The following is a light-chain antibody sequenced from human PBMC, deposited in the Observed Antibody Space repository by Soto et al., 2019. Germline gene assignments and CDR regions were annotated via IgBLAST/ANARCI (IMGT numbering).Light chain of an antibody. V-gene: IGKV2-28*01. CDR2: LGS. CDR3: MQALQTRPIT. Sequence: DIVMIQSPLSLPVTPGEPASISCRSSQSLLHSNGYNYLDWYLQKPGQSPQLLIYLGSNRASGVPDRFSGSGSGTDFTLKISRVEAEDVGVYYCMQALQTRPITFGQGTRLEIK. J-gene: IGKJ5*01. CDR1: QSLLHSNGYNY.